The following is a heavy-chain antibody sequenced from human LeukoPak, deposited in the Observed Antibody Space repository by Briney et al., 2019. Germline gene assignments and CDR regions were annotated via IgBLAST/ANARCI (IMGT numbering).Heavy chain of an antibody. CDR2: IYYSGST. J-gene: IGHJ4*02. CDR1: GGSISSYY. V-gene: IGHV4-59*01. D-gene: IGHD4-17*01. Sequence: PSETLSLTCTVSGGSISSYYWSWIRQPPGKGLEWIGYIYYSGSTNYNPSLKSRVTISADTSKNQFSLKLSSVTAADTAVYYCARSNYGDYPFDYWGQGTLVTVSS. CDR3: ARSNYGDYPFDY.